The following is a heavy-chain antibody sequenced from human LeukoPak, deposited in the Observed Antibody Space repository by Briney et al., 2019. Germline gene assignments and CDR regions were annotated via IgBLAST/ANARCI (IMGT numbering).Heavy chain of an antibody. J-gene: IGHJ6*02. Sequence: SLTVSCKASGGTFSSYAISWVRQAPGQGLEWMGRIFPIFGTANNAQKYQRRVPITADESTSTAYMELSSLRSEDTAVHYCASFAIQLHEDEGYYYYYRMDVWGQGTTVTVSS. V-gene: IGHV1-69*01. D-gene: IGHD5-18*01. CDR2: IFPIFGTA. CDR3: ASFAIQLHEDEGYYYYYRMDV. CDR1: GGTFSSYA.